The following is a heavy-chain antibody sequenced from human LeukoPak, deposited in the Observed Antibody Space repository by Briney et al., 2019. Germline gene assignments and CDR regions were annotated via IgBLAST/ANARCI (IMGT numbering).Heavy chain of an antibody. V-gene: IGHV3-7*01. CDR2: IKHDGSDK. CDR1: GFTFSGHW. CDR3: ARGRY. J-gene: IGHJ4*02. Sequence: PGGSLRLSCAASGFTFSGHWMSWVRQTPGKGLEWVANIKHDGSDKYYVDSVKGRFTISRDNAKNSLYLQMNSLRAEDTAVYYCARGRYWGQGTLVTVSS.